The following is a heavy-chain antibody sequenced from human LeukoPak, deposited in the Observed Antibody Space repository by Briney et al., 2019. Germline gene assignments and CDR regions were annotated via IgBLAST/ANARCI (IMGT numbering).Heavy chain of an antibody. CDR1: GGSISGADYY. Sequence: SQTLSLTCTVSGGSISGADYYWSWIRQPPGKGLEWIGYIYYSGSTYYNPSLKSRLTISVDTSKNQFSLHLTSVTPEDTAVYYCANTWGHGNISSGAFDIWGQGTMVSVSS. CDR3: ANTWGHGNISSGAFDI. D-gene: IGHD3-10*02. J-gene: IGHJ3*02. V-gene: IGHV4-30-4*01. CDR2: IYYSGST.